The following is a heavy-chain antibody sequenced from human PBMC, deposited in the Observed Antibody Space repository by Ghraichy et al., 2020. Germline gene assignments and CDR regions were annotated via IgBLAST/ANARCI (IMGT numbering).Heavy chain of an antibody. CDR3: TRDRRNGYNYVES. CDR1: GGSISPYY. J-gene: IGHJ4*02. CDR2: ISYGGHT. Sequence: SQTLSLTCTVSGGSISPYYWSWIRQPPGKGLEWIGYISYGGHTDYNPSLKSRVTTSIDTSKNQFSLKLTSVTAADTAVYYCTRDRRNGYNYVESWGQGTLVTVSS. V-gene: IGHV4-59*01. D-gene: IGHD5-24*01.